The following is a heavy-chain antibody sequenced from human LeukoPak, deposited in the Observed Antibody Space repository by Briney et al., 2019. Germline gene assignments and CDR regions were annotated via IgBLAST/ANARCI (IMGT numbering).Heavy chain of an antibody. CDR2: ICFDGTNI. CDR3: AKQSGAMPNFDH. CDR1: GFVFNAHG. D-gene: IGHD2-2*01. V-gene: IGHV3-33*06. Sequence: PGGSLRLSCAASGFVFNAHGMHWVRQAPGKGLEWLATICFDGTNIYYADSVKGRFTISRDNSKNTLYLLMDTLRAEDTAVYYCAKQSGAMPNFDHWGRGTLVTVSS. J-gene: IGHJ4*02.